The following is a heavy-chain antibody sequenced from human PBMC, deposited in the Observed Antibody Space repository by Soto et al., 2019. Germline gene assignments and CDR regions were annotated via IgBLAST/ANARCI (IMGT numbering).Heavy chain of an antibody. Sequence: ASVKVCCEASGGTFSSYAISWVRQARGQGLEWMGGIIPIFGTANYAQKFQGRVTITADESTSTAYMELSSLRSEDTAVYYCAREGIVVVPAAIGEGNYYYYYGMDVWGQGTTVTV. V-gene: IGHV1-69*13. D-gene: IGHD2-2*02. CDR2: IIPIFGTA. J-gene: IGHJ6*02. CDR1: GGTFSSYA. CDR3: AREGIVVVPAAIGEGNYYYYYGMDV.